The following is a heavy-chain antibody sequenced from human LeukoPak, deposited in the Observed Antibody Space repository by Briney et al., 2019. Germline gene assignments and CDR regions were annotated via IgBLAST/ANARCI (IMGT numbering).Heavy chain of an antibody. CDR1: GYSFTSYW. J-gene: IGHJ6*03. CDR2: IYPGDSDT. Sequence: GESLKISCKGSGYSFTSYWIGWVRQMPGKGLEWMGIIYPGDSDTRYSPSFQGQVTISADKSISTAYLQWSSLKASDTAMYYCARWRDYVWGSYRHYYYFYYMDVWGKGTTVTVSS. D-gene: IGHD3-16*02. CDR3: ARWRDYVWGSYRHYYYFYYMDV. V-gene: IGHV5-51*01.